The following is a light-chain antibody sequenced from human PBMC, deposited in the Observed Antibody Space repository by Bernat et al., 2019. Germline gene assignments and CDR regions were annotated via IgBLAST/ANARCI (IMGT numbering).Light chain of an antibody. Sequence: QSVLTQPPSASGTPGRSVTISCSGTDSNVGSNFVYWYQQFPGTAPKLLIHTDTQRPSGVPGRFSGFKSGTSASLAISGLRSEDEADYYCAVWDDSLSGSWVFGGGTKLTVL. J-gene: IGLJ3*02. CDR3: AVWDDSLSGSWV. V-gene: IGLV1-47*02. CDR2: TDT. CDR1: DSNVGSNF.